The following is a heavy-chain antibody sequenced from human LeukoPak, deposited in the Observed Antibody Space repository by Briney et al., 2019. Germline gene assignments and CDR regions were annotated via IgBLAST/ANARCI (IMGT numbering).Heavy chain of an antibody. CDR3: ATIYGDLSDFDS. J-gene: IGHJ4*02. CDR2: VTHDGRI. Sequence: SETLSLTCAVHGGSFSDSYWNWIRQPPGKGLEGIGEVTHDGRINYNPSLRGRVTISVDTSMNQFSLRLTSVTAADTAVYYCATIYGDLSDFDSWAQGILVTVSS. V-gene: IGHV4-34*01. CDR1: GGSFSDSY. D-gene: IGHD4-17*01.